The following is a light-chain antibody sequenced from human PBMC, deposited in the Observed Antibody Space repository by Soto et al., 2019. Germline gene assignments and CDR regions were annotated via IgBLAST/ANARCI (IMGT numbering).Light chain of an antibody. CDR3: QTWGTGIHV. CDR1: SGHSSYA. V-gene: IGLV4-69*01. CDR2: LNSDGSH. J-gene: IGLJ1*01. Sequence: QPVLTQSPSASASLGASVKLTCTLSSGHSSYAIAWHQQQPEQGPRYLMKLNSDGSHRKGDGIPDRFSGSSSGAERYLIISRLQSEDEAYYYCQTWGTGIHVFGTGTKVTVL.